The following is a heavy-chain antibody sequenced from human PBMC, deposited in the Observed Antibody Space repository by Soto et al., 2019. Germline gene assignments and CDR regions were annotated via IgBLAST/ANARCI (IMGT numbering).Heavy chain of an antibody. CDR1: NYTLTSHG. J-gene: IGHJ5*02. D-gene: IGHD3-22*01. CDR3: ARTKNYYDSSGHILNWFDP. V-gene: IGHV1-18*01. CDR2: ISAHTGNT. Sequence: GASVKVSCKASNYTLTSHGINWVRQAPGQGLEWMGWISAHTGNTNYAQKLQGRVTMTTDTSTSTAYMELRSLRSDDTAVYYCARTKNYYDSSGHILNWFDPWGQGTLVTVSS.